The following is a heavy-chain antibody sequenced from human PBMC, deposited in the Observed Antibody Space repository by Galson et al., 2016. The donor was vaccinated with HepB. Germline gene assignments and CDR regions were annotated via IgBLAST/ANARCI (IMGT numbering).Heavy chain of an antibody. V-gene: IGHV3-21*01. CDR3: ARPPGGDRRYFDL. CDR1: GFTFSTYS. CDR2: ISITSGYK. Sequence: SLRLSCAASGFTFSTYSMNWVRQAPGKGLEWVSFISITSGYKYYADSLKGRVTISRDNAKNSLYLQMNSLRAEDTAVYYCARPPGGDRRYFDLWGRGPLVTVSS. D-gene: IGHD3-16*01. J-gene: IGHJ2*01.